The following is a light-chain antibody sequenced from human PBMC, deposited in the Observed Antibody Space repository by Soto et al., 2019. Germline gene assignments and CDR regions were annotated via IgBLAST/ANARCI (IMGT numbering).Light chain of an antibody. Sequence: EIVLTQSPATLSLSPGERATLSCRASQSVSNYLAWYQQKPGQAPRLLIYNASNRATGIPARFSGSGSGTDFTLTISSLEPEDFAVYYCQQRSNWPLYTFGQGTKLEIK. CDR2: NAS. CDR3: QQRSNWPLYT. V-gene: IGKV3-11*01. J-gene: IGKJ2*01. CDR1: QSVSNY.